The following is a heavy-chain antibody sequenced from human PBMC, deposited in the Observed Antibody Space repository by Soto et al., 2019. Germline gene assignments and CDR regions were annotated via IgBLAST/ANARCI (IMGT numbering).Heavy chain of an antibody. V-gene: IGHV4-4*07. CDR3: ARDPYPGDTQHGMDV. D-gene: IGHD2-2*01. CDR1: GGSISSYY. J-gene: IGHJ6*02. CDR2: IYTSGST. Sequence: QVQLQESGPGLVKPSETLSLTCTVSGGSISSYYWSWIRQPAGKGLEWIGRIYTSGSTNYNPALMSRVTMSVDTSKNQFALKLSSVTAADTAVYYCARDPYPGDTQHGMDVWGQGTTVTVSS.